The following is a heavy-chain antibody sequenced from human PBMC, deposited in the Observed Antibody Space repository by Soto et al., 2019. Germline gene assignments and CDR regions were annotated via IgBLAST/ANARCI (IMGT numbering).Heavy chain of an antibody. J-gene: IGHJ3*02. Sequence: EVQLVESGGGLVQPGGSLRLSCAASGFTVSSNYMSWVRQAPGKGLEWVSVIYSGGSTYYADSVKGRFTISRDNSKNTLYLQMNSLRAEDTAVYYCASCFDYGYRSLHAFDIWGQGTMVTVSS. D-gene: IGHD4-17*01. V-gene: IGHV3-66*01. CDR3: ASCFDYGYRSLHAFDI. CDR1: GFTVSSNY. CDR2: IYSGGST.